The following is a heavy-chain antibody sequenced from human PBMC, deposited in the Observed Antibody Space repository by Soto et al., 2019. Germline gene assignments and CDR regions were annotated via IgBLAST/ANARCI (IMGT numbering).Heavy chain of an antibody. CDR3: ARRRGGSGSYYLPNYYYYYGMDV. CDR1: GGSFSGYY. V-gene: IGHV4-34*01. Sequence: QVQLQQWGAGLLKPSETLSLTCAVYGGSFSGYYWSWIRQPPGKGLEWIGEINHCGSTNYNPSLKSRVTISVDTSKNQFSLKLSSVTAADTAVYYCARRRGGSGSYYLPNYYYYYGMDVWGQGTTVTVSS. D-gene: IGHD3-10*01. CDR2: INHCGST. J-gene: IGHJ6*02.